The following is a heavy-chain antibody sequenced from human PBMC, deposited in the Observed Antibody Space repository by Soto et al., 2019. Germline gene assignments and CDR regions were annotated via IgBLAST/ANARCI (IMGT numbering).Heavy chain of an antibody. CDR2: IYSGGSA. J-gene: IGHJ4*02. D-gene: IGHD5-18*01. CDR3: ARHGYSYGGGYFDY. V-gene: IGHV3-66*04. Sequence: EVQLVESGGGLVQPGGSLRLSCAASGFTVSSNYMSWVRQAPGKGLEWVSVIYSGGSAYYADSVKGRFTISRDNSKNTRYLEMNRLRGEGTAVYYCARHGYSYGGGYFDYWGQGTLVTVSS. CDR1: GFTVSSNY.